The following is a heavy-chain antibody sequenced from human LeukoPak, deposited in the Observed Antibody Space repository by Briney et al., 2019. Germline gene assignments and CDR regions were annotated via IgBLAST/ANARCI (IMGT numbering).Heavy chain of an antibody. J-gene: IGHJ4*02. V-gene: IGHV3-21*01. CDR2: ISSSSSYI. D-gene: IGHD1-26*01. CDR3: ARFGIYYHFDY. CDR1: GFTFSSYS. Sequence: GRSLRLSCAASGFTFSSYSMNWVRQAPGKGLEWVSSISSSSSYIYYADSVKGRFTISRDDAKNSLYLQMNSLRAEDTAVYYCARFGIYYHFDYWGQGILVTVSS.